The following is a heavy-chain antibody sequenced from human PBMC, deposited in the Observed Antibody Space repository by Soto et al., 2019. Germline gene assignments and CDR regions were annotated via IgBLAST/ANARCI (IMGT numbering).Heavy chain of an antibody. V-gene: IGHV3-23*01. J-gene: IGHJ4*02. CDR2: ISGSGDST. CDR3: ARDYGDYVLDY. Sequence: GGSLRLSCAASGFTFNNYPMSWVRHAPGKGLEWVSGISGSGDSTYYADSVKGRFTISRDNSKNTLYLQMNSLRAEDTAVYYCARDYGDYVLDYWGQGTLVTVSS. D-gene: IGHD4-17*01. CDR1: GFTFNNYP.